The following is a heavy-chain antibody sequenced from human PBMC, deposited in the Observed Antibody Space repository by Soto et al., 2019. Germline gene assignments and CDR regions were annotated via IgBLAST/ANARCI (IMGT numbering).Heavy chain of an antibody. J-gene: IGHJ4*02. CDR1: GYTFPNYG. CDR2: INSYNGKT. Sequence: QVHLVQSGAEVKKPGASVKVSCKTSGYTFPNYGINWVRQAPGQGLEWMGWINSYNGKTNYAQRLQGRVTMTTDTSTTTAYMELRRLRSDDTAVYYCARGSSTVDFDSWGQGTRVTVS. CDR3: ARGSSTVDFDS. V-gene: IGHV1-18*01. D-gene: IGHD6-13*01.